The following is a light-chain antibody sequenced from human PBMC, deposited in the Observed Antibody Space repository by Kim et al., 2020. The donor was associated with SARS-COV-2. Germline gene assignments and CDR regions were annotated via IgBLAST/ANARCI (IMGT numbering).Light chain of an antibody. CDR1: SSDVGAYNY. CDR3: SSYTSSSTLV. V-gene: IGLV2-14*03. CDR2: DVS. Sequence: QSITISCTGTSSDVGAYNYVSWYQQHPVKAPKLMIYDVSTRPSGVSNRCSGAKSGNTASLTISGLQAEDEADYYCSSYTSSSTLVFGGGTQLTVL. J-gene: IGLJ2*01.